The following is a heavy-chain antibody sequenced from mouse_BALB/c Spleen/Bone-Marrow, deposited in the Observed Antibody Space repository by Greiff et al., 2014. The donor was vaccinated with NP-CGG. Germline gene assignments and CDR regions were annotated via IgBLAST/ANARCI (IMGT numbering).Heavy chain of an antibody. Sequence: QVQLQQSGAELVKPGTSVKMSCKASGYTFTSYWMHWVKQRPGQGLEWIGDIYPGSDSTNYNEKFKSKATLAVDTSSSTAYTQLSSLTSEDSAVYYCARKDDYDDYYFAYWGQGTTLTVSS. V-gene: IGHV1-55*01. D-gene: IGHD2-4*01. J-gene: IGHJ2*01. CDR3: ARKDDYDDYYFAY. CDR2: IYPGSDST. CDR1: GYTFTSYW.